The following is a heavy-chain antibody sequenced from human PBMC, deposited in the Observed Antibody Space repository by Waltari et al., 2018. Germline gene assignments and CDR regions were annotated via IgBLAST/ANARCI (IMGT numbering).Heavy chain of an antibody. V-gene: IGHV4-38-2*01. CDR3: ARTREDYYGMDV. Sequence: QVQLQESGPGLVKPSETLSLTCAVSGYSISSGYYWGWIRQPPGKGLEWIGSIYHSGSTYYNPSLKSRVTISVDTSKNQFSLKLSSVTAADTAVYYCARTREDYYGMDVWGQGTTVTVSS. CDR1: GYSISSGYY. CDR2: IYHSGST. J-gene: IGHJ6*02.